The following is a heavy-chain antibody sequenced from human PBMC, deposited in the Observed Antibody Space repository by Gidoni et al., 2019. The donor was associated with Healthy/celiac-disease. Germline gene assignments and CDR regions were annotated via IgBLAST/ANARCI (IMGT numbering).Heavy chain of an antibody. CDR2: INHSGST. Sequence: QVQLQQWGAGLLKPSETLSLTCAVYGGSFSGSYWSWIRQPPGQGLEWIGEINHSGSTTYNPSLKSRVTISVDTSKNQFSLKLTSVTATDTAMYYCARGGVNWGLEFDPWGQGTLVTVSS. CDR3: ARGGVNWGLEFDP. CDR1: GGSFSGSY. D-gene: IGHD7-27*01. V-gene: IGHV4-34*01. J-gene: IGHJ5*02.